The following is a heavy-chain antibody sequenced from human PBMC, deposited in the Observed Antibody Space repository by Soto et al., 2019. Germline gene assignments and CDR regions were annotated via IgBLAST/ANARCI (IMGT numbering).Heavy chain of an antibody. CDR3: ARFPFSTSSWSNPRYFDS. V-gene: IGHV4-34*01. Sequence: QVQLQQWGAGLLKPSETLSLTCAVYSGSFSGYYWSWIRQSPGKGLEWIGEITHRGFTNYNPSLKSRVTMSADTSKNHFSLKLTSVTAADTAVYYCARFPFSTSSWSNPRYFDSWGQGTLVTVSS. D-gene: IGHD6-13*01. J-gene: IGHJ4*02. CDR1: SGSFSGYY. CDR2: ITHRGFT.